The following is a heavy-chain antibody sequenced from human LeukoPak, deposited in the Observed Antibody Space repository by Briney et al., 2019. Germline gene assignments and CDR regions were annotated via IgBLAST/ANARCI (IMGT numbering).Heavy chain of an antibody. CDR2: INHSGST. CDR1: GGSISSGDYY. D-gene: IGHD3-3*01. J-gene: IGHJ3*02. CDR3: ARSQNRARITIFGVVLPRDAFDI. Sequence: NPSQTLSLTCTVSGGSISSGDYYWSWIRQPPGKGLEWIGEINHSGSTNYNPSLKSRVTISVDTSKNQFSLKLSSVTAADTAVYYCARSQNRARITIFGVVLPRDAFDIWGQGTMVTVSS. V-gene: IGHV4-30-4*08.